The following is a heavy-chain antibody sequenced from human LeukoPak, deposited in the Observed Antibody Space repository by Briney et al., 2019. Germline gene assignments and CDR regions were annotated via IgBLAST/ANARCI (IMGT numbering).Heavy chain of an antibody. J-gene: IGHJ4*02. CDR3: ARRGSGHGPFYY. Sequence: SETLSLTCAVYGGSFSGYYWSWIRQPPGKGLEWIGEINHSGSTNYSPSLKSRVTISVDTSKNQFSLKLSSVTAADTAVYYCARRGSGHGPFYYWGQGTLVTVSS. D-gene: IGHD2-15*01. V-gene: IGHV4-34*01. CDR2: INHSGST. CDR1: GGSFSGYY.